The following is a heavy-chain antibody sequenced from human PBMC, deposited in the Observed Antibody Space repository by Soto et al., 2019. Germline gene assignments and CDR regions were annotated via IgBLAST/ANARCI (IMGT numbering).Heavy chain of an antibody. CDR1: GFSLTSYG. CDR2: MWSDGAKT. D-gene: IGHD1-1*01. V-gene: IGHV3-33*01. CDR3: ARGRRNPPSVYDYFYMDV. Sequence: QVQMEQSGGGVVQPGRSLRLSCAASGFSLTSYGLQWVRQAPGKGLEWVAVMWSDGAKTAYADSVKGRFIVSRDTSENSVHLQMNSLRGEDTAVYYCARGRRNPPSVYDYFYMDVWGTGSTVTVS. J-gene: IGHJ6*03.